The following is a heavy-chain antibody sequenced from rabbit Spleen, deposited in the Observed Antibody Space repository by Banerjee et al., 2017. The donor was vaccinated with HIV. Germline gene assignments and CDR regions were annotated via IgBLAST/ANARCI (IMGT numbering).Heavy chain of an antibody. J-gene: IGHJ4*01. CDR2: IYNGDGST. V-gene: IGHV1S47*01. CDR3: ARDGAGGSYFDL. D-gene: IGHD8-1*01. CDR1: GFDFTSSYY. Sequence: QEQLVESGGGLVQPEGSLTLTCKAAGFDFTSSYYMCWVRQAPGKGPEWIACIYNGDGSTYYASWVNGRFTISRENAQNTVFLQMTSLTAADTATYFCARDGAGGSYFDLWGQGTLVTVS.